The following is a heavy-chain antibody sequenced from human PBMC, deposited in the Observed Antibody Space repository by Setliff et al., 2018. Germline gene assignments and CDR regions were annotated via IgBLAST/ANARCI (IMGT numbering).Heavy chain of an antibody. CDR1: GYTFTSYA. CDR3: ARVGGDVLLWPPRGWFDP. Sequence: ASVKVSCKASGYTFTSYAMHWVRQAPGQRLEWMGWINAGNGNTKYSQKFQGRVTITRDTSASTAYMELSSLRSEDTAVSHCARVGGDVLLWPPRGWFDPWGQGTLVTVS. D-gene: IGHD3-10*01. V-gene: IGHV1-3*01. J-gene: IGHJ5*02. CDR2: INAGNGNT.